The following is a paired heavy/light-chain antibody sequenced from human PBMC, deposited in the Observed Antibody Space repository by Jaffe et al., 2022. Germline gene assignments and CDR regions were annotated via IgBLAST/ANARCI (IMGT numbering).Heavy chain of an antibody. D-gene: IGHD6-13*01. CDR1: GFTFSSYA. CDR3: AKSGIAAADSGRRFDY. V-gene: IGHV3-23*01. J-gene: IGHJ4*02. Sequence: EVQLLESGGGLVQPGGSLRLSCAASGFTFSSYAMSWVRQAPGKGLEWVSAISGSGDKTYYADSVKGRFTISRDSSKNTLDLQMNSLRAEDTAVYYCAKSGIAAADSGRRFDYWGQGTLVTVSS. CDR2: ISGSGDKT.
Light chain of an antibody. CDR2: ETN. CDR1: SSNIGNNF. J-gene: IGLJ2*01. Sequence: QSVLTQPPSVSAAPGQKVTISCSGSSSNIGNNFVSWYQQLPGTAPKLLIYETNKRPSGIPDRFSGSKSGTSATLGITGLQTGDEADYYCGTWDSSLSAVVFGGGTKLTVL. V-gene: IGLV1-51*02. CDR3: GTWDSSLSAVV.